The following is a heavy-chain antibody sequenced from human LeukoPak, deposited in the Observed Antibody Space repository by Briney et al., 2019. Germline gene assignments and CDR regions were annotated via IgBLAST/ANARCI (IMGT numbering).Heavy chain of an antibody. CDR2: IYTSGST. CDR3: ASYSSSWITDFPYYYYMDV. D-gene: IGHD6-13*01. J-gene: IGHJ6*03. V-gene: IGHV4-61*02. Sequence: SETLSLTCTVSGGSISSGSYYWSWIRQPAGKGLEWIGRIYTSGSTNYNPSLKSRVTISVDTSKNQFSLKLSSVTAADTAVYYCASYSSSWITDFPYYYYMDVWGKGTTVTVSS. CDR1: GGSISSGSYY.